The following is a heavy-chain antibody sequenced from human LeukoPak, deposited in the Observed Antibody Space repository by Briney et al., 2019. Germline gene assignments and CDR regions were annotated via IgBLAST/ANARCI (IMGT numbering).Heavy chain of an antibody. V-gene: IGHV4-38-2*02. J-gene: IGHJ4*02. CDR2: IYHSGST. D-gene: IGHD5-18*01. CDR3: ARDIEGYSYGFFDY. CDR1: GYSISSGYY. Sequence: SETLSLICTVSGYSISSGYYWGWIRQPPGKGLEWIGSIYHSGSTYYNPSLESRVTISVDTSKNQFSLKLSSVTAADTAVYYCARDIEGYSYGFFDYWGQGTLVTVSS.